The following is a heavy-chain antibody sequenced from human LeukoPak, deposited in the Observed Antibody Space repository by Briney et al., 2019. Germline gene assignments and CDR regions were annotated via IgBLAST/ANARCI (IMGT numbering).Heavy chain of an antibody. CDR1: GFTFSSYA. J-gene: IGHJ5*02. D-gene: IGHD3-3*01. CDR3: AKDASAYDFWSGYRGNWFDP. CDR2: ISGSGGST. Sequence: PGGSLRLSCAASGFTFSSYAMSWVRQAPGKGLEWVSAISGSGGSTYYADSVKGRFTISRDNSKTTLYLQMNSLRAEDTAVYYCAKDASAYDFWSGYRGNWFDPWGQGTLVTVSS. V-gene: IGHV3-23*01.